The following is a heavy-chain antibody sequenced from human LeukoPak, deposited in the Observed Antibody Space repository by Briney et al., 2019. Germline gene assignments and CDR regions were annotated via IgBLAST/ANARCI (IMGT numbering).Heavy chain of an antibody. CDR1: GFNFSNHW. Sequence: GGSLRLSCAASGFNFSNHWMSWVRQAPGKGLEWVANIKEDVSEKWYVDSVKGRFTISRDNVDNSLSLQMNSLRTEDTAVYFCARVDQKFQDSGYRSFDCWGQGTLVSVSS. D-gene: IGHD5-12*01. CDR3: ARVDQKFQDSGYRSFDC. CDR2: IKEDVSEK. V-gene: IGHV3-7*01. J-gene: IGHJ4*02.